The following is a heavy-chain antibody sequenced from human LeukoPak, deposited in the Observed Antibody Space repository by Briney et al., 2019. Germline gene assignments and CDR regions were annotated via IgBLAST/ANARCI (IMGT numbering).Heavy chain of an antibody. V-gene: IGHV4-38-2*02. CDR1: GYSISSGNY. CDR3: ARDSYSSSWYGSPSRVEVY. J-gene: IGHJ4*02. D-gene: IGHD6-13*01. Sequence: SETLSLTCAVSGYSISSGNYWCWIRQPPPKVLQGFGSSNHSRSTYYNTSLKSRVTISVDTAKNQFSLKLITVTAADTAVYYCARDSYSSSWYGSPSRVEVYWGQGTLVTVSS. CDR2: SNHSRST.